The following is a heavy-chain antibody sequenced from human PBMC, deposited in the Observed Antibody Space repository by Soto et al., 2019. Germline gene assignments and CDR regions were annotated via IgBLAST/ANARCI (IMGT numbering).Heavy chain of an antibody. D-gene: IGHD1-7*01. J-gene: IGHJ6*02. Sequence: SVKVSCKACGGLFSSYAISWVRQAPGQGLEWMGGIIPIFGTANYAQKFQGRVTITADESTSTAYMELSSLRSEDTAVYYCARDPITGTTYNYYYGMDVWGQGTTVTVSS. CDR2: IIPIFGTA. CDR1: GGLFSSYA. CDR3: ARDPITGTTYNYYYGMDV. V-gene: IGHV1-69*13.